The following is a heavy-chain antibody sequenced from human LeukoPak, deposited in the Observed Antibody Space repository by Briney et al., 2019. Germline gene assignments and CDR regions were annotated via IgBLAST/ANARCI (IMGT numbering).Heavy chain of an antibody. V-gene: IGHV3-48*01. CDR1: GFTFSSYS. CDR2: ISSSSSTI. D-gene: IGHD6-19*01. Sequence: RGSLRLSCAASGFTFSSYSMNWVRQAPGKGLEWVSYISSSSSTIYYADSVKGRFTISRDNAKNSLYLQMNSLRAEDTAVYYCARGSIAVSYYFDYWGQGTLVTVSS. J-gene: IGHJ4*02. CDR3: ARGSIAVSYYFDY.